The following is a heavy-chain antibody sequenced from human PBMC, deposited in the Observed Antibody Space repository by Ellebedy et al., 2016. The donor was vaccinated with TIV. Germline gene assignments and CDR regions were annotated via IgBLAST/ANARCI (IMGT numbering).Heavy chain of an antibody. CDR1: GFTVSSTY. V-gene: IGHV3-66*01. CDR2: TYTAGNT. D-gene: IGHD1-26*01. J-gene: IGHJ3*01. CDR3: ASPTGIVGTTHAFDL. Sequence: GESLKISCAASGFTVSSTYMTWVRQAPGKGLELVSITYTAGNTYYADSVKGRFTISRDNSKNILYLQMSGLRAEDTAVYYCASPTGIVGTTHAFDLWGQGTMVTVSS.